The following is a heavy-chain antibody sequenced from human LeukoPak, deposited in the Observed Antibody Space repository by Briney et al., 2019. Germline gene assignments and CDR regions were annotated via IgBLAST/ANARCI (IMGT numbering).Heavy chain of an antibody. D-gene: IGHD6-13*01. CDR3: AKSSGYSSSWALDY. Sequence: GRSLRLSCAASVFTFDDYAMHWVRHSPGKAVEWVSGNSWKSGSIRYADSVKGRFTISRDNAKNSLELQMHSLRAEDMALYYCAKSSGYSSSWALDYWGQGTMVTVSS. CDR2: NSWKSGSI. CDR1: VFTFDDYA. V-gene: IGHV3-9*03. J-gene: IGHJ4*02.